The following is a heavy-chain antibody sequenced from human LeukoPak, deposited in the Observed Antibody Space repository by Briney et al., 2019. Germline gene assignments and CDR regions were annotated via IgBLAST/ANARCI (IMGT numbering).Heavy chain of an antibody. D-gene: IGHD1-26*01. J-gene: IGHJ6*03. CDR2: ITSSSTYI. CDR3: ARDPYSGNYGAYYYYYMDV. CDR1: GFTFSDYN. V-gene: IGHV3-21*01. Sequence: GGSLRLSCAASGFTFSDYNMNWVRQAPGKGLEWVSSITSSSTYIYYADSVKGRFTISRDNAKNSLYLQMNSLRAEDSAIYYCARDPYSGNYGAYYYYYMDVWGKGTTVTISS.